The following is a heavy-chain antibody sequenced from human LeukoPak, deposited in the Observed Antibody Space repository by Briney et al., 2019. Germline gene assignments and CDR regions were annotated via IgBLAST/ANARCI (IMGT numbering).Heavy chain of an antibody. CDR3: ARAASGSYYSGSLHFDY. CDR2: INSDGSST. Sequence: GGSLRLSCAASGFTFSSYWMHWVRQAPGKGLVWVSRINSDGSSTSYADSVKGRFTISRDNAKNTLYLQMNSLRAEDTAVYYCARAASGSYYSGSLHFDYWGQGTLVTVSS. CDR1: GFTFSSYW. V-gene: IGHV3-74*01. D-gene: IGHD1-26*01. J-gene: IGHJ4*02.